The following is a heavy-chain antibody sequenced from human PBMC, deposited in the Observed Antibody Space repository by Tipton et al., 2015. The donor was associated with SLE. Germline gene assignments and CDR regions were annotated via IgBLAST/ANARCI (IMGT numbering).Heavy chain of an antibody. D-gene: IGHD5-12*01. Sequence: TLSLTCTVSGGSIGKDYWNWIRQSPGKGLEWIGYVSYTGSTNYNPSLKSRVSISVSTSKNQFSLRLTSVTAADTAVYYCARDDVSSGYYWYFDVWGRGTLVTVSP. CDR2: VSYTGST. CDR3: ARDDVSSGYYWYFDV. J-gene: IGHJ2*01. CDR1: GGSIGKDY. V-gene: IGHV4-59*01.